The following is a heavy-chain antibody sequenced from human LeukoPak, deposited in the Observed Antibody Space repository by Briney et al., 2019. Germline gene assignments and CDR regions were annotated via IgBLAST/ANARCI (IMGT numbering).Heavy chain of an antibody. J-gene: IGHJ6*02. V-gene: IGHV3-30*04. CDR1: GFTFSSYA. Sequence: PGGSLGLSCAASGFTFSSYAMHWVRQAPGKGLEWVAVISYDGSNKYYADSVKGRFTISRDNSKNTPYLQMNSLRAEDTAVYYCARDHVVVPAAYYYYGMDVWGQGTTVTVSS. CDR2: ISYDGSNK. CDR3: ARDHVVVPAAYYYYGMDV. D-gene: IGHD2-2*01.